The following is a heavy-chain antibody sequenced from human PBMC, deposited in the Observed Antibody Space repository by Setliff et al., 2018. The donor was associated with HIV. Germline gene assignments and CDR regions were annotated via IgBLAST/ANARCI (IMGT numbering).Heavy chain of an antibody. V-gene: IGHV1-18*01. Sequence: ASVKVSCKASGYTFSNYGISWVRQAPGQGLEWMGWISPYNGNTNYVQKLQGRVTMTSDTSTNTAHMELIRPRFDDTAVYYCARAHYLVAETRNWFDPWGQGTLVTVSS. J-gene: IGHJ5*02. CDR3: ARAHYLVAETRNWFDP. CDR2: ISPYNGNT. CDR1: GYTFSNYG. D-gene: IGHD5-12*01.